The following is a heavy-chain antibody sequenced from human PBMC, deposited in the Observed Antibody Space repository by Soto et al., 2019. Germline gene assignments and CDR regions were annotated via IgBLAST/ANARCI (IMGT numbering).Heavy chain of an antibody. CDR2: ISYDGSNK. V-gene: IGHV3-30-3*01. J-gene: IGHJ4*02. Sequence: QVQLVESGGGVVQPGRSLRLSCAASGFTFSSYAMHWVRQAPGKGLEWVAVISYDGSNKYYADSVKGRFTISRDNSKNTMNLQMQGLRSEDTAVYYCARGLEESQGGDHREDYWGQGTLVTVSS. CDR1: GFTFSSYA. CDR3: ARGLEESQGGDHREDY. D-gene: IGHD2-21*02.